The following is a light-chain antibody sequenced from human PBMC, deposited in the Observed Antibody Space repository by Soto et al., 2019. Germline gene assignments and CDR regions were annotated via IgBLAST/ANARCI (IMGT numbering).Light chain of an antibody. J-gene: IGKJ1*01. CDR3: QQYNSLWT. Sequence: DIQMTQSPSTLSASVGDRVTITCRASQSVSTWLAWYQQKPGRAPKLLIYMVSSLHSGVPSRFSGSGSGTEFTLTISSLQPDDFATYYCQQYNSLWTFGQGTKVDIK. V-gene: IGKV1-5*03. CDR1: QSVSTW. CDR2: MVS.